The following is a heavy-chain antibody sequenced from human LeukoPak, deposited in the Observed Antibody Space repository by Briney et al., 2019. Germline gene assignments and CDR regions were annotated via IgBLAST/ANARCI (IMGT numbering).Heavy chain of an antibody. CDR1: GYSFTSYW. J-gene: IGHJ4*02. V-gene: IGHV5-51*01. D-gene: IGHD5-24*01. CDR3: ARQDGRALYYFDY. Sequence: GESLKISCKGSGYSFTSYWIGWVRQMPGKGLEWMGIIYPGDSDTRYSPSFQGQVTISADKSISTAHLQWSSLKASDTAMYYCARQDGRALYYFDYWGQGALVTVSS. CDR2: IYPGDSDT.